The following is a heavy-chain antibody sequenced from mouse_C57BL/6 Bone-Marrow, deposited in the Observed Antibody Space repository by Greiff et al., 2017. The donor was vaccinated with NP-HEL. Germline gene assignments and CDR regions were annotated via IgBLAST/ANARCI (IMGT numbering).Heavy chain of an antibody. CDR1: GFTFSDYY. D-gene: IGHD2-4*01. V-gene: IGHV5-12*01. Sequence: EVQLVESGGGLVQPGGSLKLSCAASGFTFSDYYMYWVRQTPEKRLEWVAYISNGGGSTYYLDTVKGRFTISRDNAKNTLYLQMSRLKSEDTAMYYCARPNPPDYDPYYYAMDYWGQGTSVTVSS. CDR2: ISNGGGST. CDR3: ARPNPPDYDPYYYAMDY. J-gene: IGHJ4*01.